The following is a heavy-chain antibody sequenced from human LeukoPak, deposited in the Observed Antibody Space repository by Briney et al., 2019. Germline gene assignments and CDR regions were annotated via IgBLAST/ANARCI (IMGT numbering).Heavy chain of an antibody. CDR3: ARVAENA. J-gene: IGHJ5*02. CDR1: GFTFSSYS. CDR2: ISSASAYI. Sequence: GGSLRLSCAASGFTFSSYSMNWVRQAPGKGLEWVSYISSASAYIDYADSVKGRFTISRDNAKNSLYLQMNSLRAEDTAVYYCARVAENAWGQGTLVSVSS. V-gene: IGHV3-21*05. D-gene: IGHD6-13*01.